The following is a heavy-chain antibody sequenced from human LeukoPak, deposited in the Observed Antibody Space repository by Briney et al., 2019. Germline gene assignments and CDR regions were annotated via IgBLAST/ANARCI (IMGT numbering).Heavy chain of an antibody. CDR3: ARALTAPDSDC. D-gene: IGHD5-18*01. CDR2: ISAYNGNT. Sequence: ASVKVSCKASGYTFTSHGISWVRQAPGQGLEWMGWISAYNGNTNYAQKLQGRVTMTTDTSTSTAYMELRSLRPDDTAVYYCARALTAPDSDCWGQGTLVTVSS. V-gene: IGHV1-18*01. CDR1: GYTFTSHG. J-gene: IGHJ4*02.